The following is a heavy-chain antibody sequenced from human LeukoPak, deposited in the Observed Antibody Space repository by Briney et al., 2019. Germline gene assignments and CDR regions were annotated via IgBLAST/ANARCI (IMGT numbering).Heavy chain of an antibody. V-gene: IGHV3-38-3*01. J-gene: IGHJ6*03. D-gene: IGHD2-2*01. CDR2: ISGGST. CDR1: GFTFSSYN. CDR3: KKDLNSIVVVPAAINVVVVGYNYMDV. Sequence: GGSLRLSCAASGFTFSSYNMNWVRQAPGKGLEWVSSISGGSTYYADSRKGRFTISRDNSKNTLHLQMNSLRAEDTAVYYCKKDLNSIVVVPAAINVVVVGYNYMDVWGKGTTVTVSS.